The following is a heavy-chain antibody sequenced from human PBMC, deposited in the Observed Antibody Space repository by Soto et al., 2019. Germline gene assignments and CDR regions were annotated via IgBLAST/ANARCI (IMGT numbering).Heavy chain of an antibody. J-gene: IGHJ3*02. V-gene: IGHV3-23*01. D-gene: IGHD1-26*01. CDR2: ISGSGGST. CDR1: GFTFSSYA. Sequence: GGSLRLSCAASGFTFSSYAMSWVRQAPGKGMEWVAAISGSGGSTYYADSVKGRFTISRENSKNTLFLQMNSLRAEDTAVYYCAKGLSGSYYVGAFDIWGQGTLVTVSS. CDR3: AKGLSGSYYVGAFDI.